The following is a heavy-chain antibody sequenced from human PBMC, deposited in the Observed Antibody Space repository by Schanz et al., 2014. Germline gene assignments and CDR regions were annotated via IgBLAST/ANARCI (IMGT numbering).Heavy chain of an antibody. D-gene: IGHD2-2*02. V-gene: IGHV3-7*01. Sequence: EVQLVESGGGLVQPGGSVRLSCAASGFTFSGYWMSWVRQAPGKGPEWLAKVKQDGIEKYYQESVRGRFTISRDNAKNSLYPQLNSLTAEDTDVSYFARWTCSSSTCYIIYFDYWGQGALVTVSS. CDR1: GFTFSGYW. CDR2: VKQDGIEK. CDR3: ARWTCSSSTCYIIYFDY. J-gene: IGHJ4*02.